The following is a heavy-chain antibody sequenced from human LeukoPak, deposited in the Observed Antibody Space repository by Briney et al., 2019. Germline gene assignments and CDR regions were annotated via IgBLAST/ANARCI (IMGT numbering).Heavy chain of an antibody. V-gene: IGHV1-69*04. D-gene: IGHD2-2*03. Sequence: GASVKVSCKASGGTFSNFAFSWVQQAPGQGLQWVGRIIPIVDVTSYAQNFKGRVTITADESTTTAYMELSSLRSEDTAVYYCARDGGYCSSTSCYIGKPDYGGQGTLVTVSS. CDR3: ARDGGYCSSTSCYIGKPDY. J-gene: IGHJ4*02. CDR1: GGTFSNFA. CDR2: IIPIVDVT.